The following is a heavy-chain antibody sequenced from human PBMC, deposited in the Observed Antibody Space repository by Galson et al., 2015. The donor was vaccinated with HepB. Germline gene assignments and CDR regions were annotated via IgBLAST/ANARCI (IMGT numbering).Heavy chain of an antibody. D-gene: IGHD3-22*01. CDR3: ARVLRYYDSSGYGDYFDY. J-gene: IGHJ4*02. V-gene: IGHV3-53*04. CDR1: GFTVSSNY. CDR2: IYSGGST. Sequence: SLRLSCAASGFTVSSNYMSWVRQAPGKGLEWVSVIYSGGSTYYADSVKGRFTISRHNSKNTLYLQMNSLRAEDTAVYYCARVLRYYDSSGYGDYFDYWGQGTLVTVSS.